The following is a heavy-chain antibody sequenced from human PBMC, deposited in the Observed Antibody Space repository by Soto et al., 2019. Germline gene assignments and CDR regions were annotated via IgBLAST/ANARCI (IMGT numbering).Heavy chain of an antibody. D-gene: IGHD6-19*01. Sequence: QVQLVESGGGVVQPGRSLRLSCAASGFIFSNYGMNWVRQAPGKGPGWVAVIWYDGSKTYYGDSVKGRFTISRDNPKNTLYLQLNSVRAEDTAVYYCARDTKATGWYLDYWGQGALVTVSS. CDR2: IWYDGSKT. CDR1: GFIFSNYG. J-gene: IGHJ4*02. V-gene: IGHV3-33*01. CDR3: ARDTKATGWYLDY.